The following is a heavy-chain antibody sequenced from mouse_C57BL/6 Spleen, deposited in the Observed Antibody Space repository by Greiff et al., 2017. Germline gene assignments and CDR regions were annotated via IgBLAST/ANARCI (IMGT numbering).Heavy chain of an antibody. CDR2: ISSGGSYT. CDR1: GFTFSSYG. CDR3: ARHAMGAPYYLDY. V-gene: IGHV5-6*01. D-gene: IGHD2-3*01. J-gene: IGHJ2*01. Sequence: EVHLVESGGDLVKPGGSLKLSCAASGFTFSSYGMSWVRQTPDKRLEWVATISSGGSYTYYPDSVKGRFTISRDNAKNTLYLQMSSLKSEDTAMYYCARHAMGAPYYLDYWGQGTTLTVSS.